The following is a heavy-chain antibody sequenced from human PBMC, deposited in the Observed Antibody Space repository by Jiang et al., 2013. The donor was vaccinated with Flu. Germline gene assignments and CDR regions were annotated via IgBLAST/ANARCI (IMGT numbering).Heavy chain of an antibody. J-gene: IGHJ4*02. V-gene: IGHV3-23*01. CDR3: AKTAAFGPFYLNF. CDR1: GFTFNTYG. D-gene: IGHD6-13*01. CDR2: ISGNGGTT. Sequence: QLLESGGGLVQPGGSLRLSCAASGFTFNTYGLTWVRQAPGKGLEWVSTISGNGGTTYYADSVKGRFTISRDNSKNTLFLQMSSLRADDTALYYCAKTAAFGPFYLNFWGQGTLVTVSS.